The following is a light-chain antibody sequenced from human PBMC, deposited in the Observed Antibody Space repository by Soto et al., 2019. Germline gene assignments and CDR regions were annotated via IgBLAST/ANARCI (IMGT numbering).Light chain of an antibody. CDR2: GAS. Sequence: DIRLPQSPASLSASVGDRVSITCRPSRSISRYLNWYQQKLGKAPKLLIYGASTLQGGVPSRFSGSGSGTDFTLTISGLQPEDFATYYCQESYSSPYFFGQGTKLEMK. CDR1: RSISRY. CDR3: QESYSSPYF. V-gene: IGKV1-39*01. J-gene: IGKJ2*01.